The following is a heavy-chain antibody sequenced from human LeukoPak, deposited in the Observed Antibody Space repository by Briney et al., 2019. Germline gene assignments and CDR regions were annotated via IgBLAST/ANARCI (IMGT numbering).Heavy chain of an antibody. CDR3: AKDEGSTYDYVWGSYRYLY. V-gene: IGHV3-23*01. J-gene: IGHJ4*02. CDR2: ISGSGGST. CDR1: GFTFSSYA. D-gene: IGHD3-16*02. Sequence: GGSLRLSCAASGFTFSSYAMSWVRQAPGKGLEWVSAISGSGGSTYYADSVKGRFTISRDNSKNTLYLQMNSLRAEDTAVYYCAKDEGSTYDYVWGSYRYLYWGQGTLVTVSS.